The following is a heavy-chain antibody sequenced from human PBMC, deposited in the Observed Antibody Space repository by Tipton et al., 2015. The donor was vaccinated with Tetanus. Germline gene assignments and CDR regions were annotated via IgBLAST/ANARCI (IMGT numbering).Heavy chain of an antibody. Sequence: TLSLTCAVYGGSFSGYYWSWIRQPPGKGLEWIGEINHSGSTNYNPSLKSRVTISVDTSKNQFSLKLSSVTAADTAVYYCARARGVAVAGGDYWGQGTLVTVSS. CDR3: ARARGVAVAGGDY. CDR1: GGSFSGYY. J-gene: IGHJ4*02. V-gene: IGHV4-34*01. CDR2: INHSGST. D-gene: IGHD6-19*01.